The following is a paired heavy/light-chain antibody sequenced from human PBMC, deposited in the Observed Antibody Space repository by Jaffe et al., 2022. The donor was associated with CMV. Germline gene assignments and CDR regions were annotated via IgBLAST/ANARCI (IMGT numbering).Heavy chain of an antibody. V-gene: IGHV4-59*08. Sequence: QVQLQESGPRLVKPSETLSLTCAVSGGSISGYYWNWIRQPPGKGLEWIGYIDDSGNTNYNPSLKSRVTLSVDTSKNQFSLRLNSVTAADTAVYYCASQLGVQLWSNWFDPWGQGTLVLVSS. CDR1: GGSISGYY. CDR3: ASQLGVQLWSNWFDP. CDR2: IDDSGNT. D-gene: IGHD5-18*01. J-gene: IGHJ5*02.
Light chain of an antibody. V-gene: IGKV1-12*01. CDR3: QQANSFPRT. Sequence: DIQMTQSPSYVSASVGDRVSITCRASQGISSWLAWYQQRPGKAPKLLIYAASSLQSGVPPRFSGSGSGTDFTLTISSLQPEDFATYYCQQANSFPRTFGPGTKVDFK. CDR1: QGISSW. CDR2: AAS. J-gene: IGKJ3*01.